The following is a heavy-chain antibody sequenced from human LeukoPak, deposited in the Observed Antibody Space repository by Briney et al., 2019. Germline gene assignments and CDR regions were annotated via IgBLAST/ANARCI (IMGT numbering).Heavy chain of an antibody. CDR2: IYYSGST. CDR3: VRDGIIVGATGAFDI. D-gene: IGHD1-26*01. J-gene: IGHJ3*02. CDR1: GASINSYY. Sequence: SETLSLTCTVSGASINSYYWSWIRQPPGKGLEWIGYIYYSGSTNYNPSLKSRVTISVHTSKNQFSLKLSSVTAADMAVYYCVRDGIIVGATGAFDIWGQGTMVTVSS. V-gene: IGHV4-59*01.